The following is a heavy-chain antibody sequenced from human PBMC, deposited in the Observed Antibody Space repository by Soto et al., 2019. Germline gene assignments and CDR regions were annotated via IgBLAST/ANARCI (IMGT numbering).Heavy chain of an antibody. D-gene: IGHD6-6*01. CDR1: GFTFSSYA. V-gene: IGHV3-30-3*01. Sequence: GGSLRLSCAASGFTFSSYAMHWVRQAPGKGLEWVAVISYDGSNKYYADSVKGRFTISRDNSKNTLYLQMNSLRAEDTAVYYCVREGSSSSQYYYYGMDVWGQGTTVTVSS. CDR3: VREGSSSSQYYYYGMDV. J-gene: IGHJ6*02. CDR2: ISYDGSNK.